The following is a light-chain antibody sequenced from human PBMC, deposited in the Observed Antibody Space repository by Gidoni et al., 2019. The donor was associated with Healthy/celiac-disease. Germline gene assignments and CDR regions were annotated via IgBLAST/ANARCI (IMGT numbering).Light chain of an antibody. CDR1: QRVSSN. CDR2: GES. CDR3: QQYNNWPPYT. J-gene: IGKJ2*01. Sequence: EIVMTQSPATLSVSPGERAALSCRASQRVSSNLAWYQQKPGQAPRLLIYGESTRATGIPASFSGSGSGTAFTLTISSLQSEDFAVYYCQQYNNWPPYTFGQGTKLEIK. V-gene: IGKV3-15*01.